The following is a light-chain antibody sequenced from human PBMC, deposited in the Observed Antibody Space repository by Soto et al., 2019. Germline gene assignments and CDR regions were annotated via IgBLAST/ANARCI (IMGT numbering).Light chain of an antibody. CDR1: SSDVGGYNY. J-gene: IGLJ2*01. CDR3: SSYAGSNNFV. Sequence: QSALTQPPSASGSPGQSVTISCTGTSSDVGGYNYVSWYQQHPGKGPKLMIYEVSKRPSGVPDRFSGSKSGNTASLTVSGLQAEDEADYYCSSYAGSNNFVFGGGTKLTVL. CDR2: EVS. V-gene: IGLV2-8*01.